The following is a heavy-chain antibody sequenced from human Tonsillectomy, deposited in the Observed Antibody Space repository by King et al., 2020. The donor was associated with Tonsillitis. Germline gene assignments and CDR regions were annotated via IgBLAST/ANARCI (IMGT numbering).Heavy chain of an antibody. V-gene: IGHV1-69*04. Sequence: QLVQSVAEVKKAGSSVKFSCKASRGTFSSYDISWVRLAPGQGLEWMARIIPILAIASYAQKFQGRATITADKSTSTAYMELSSLRSEDTAVYYCASGDFWSGYYNYYYMDVWGKGTAVTVSS. D-gene: IGHD3-3*01. CDR1: RGTFSSYD. J-gene: IGHJ6*03. CDR2: IIPILAIA. CDR3: ASGDFWSGYYNYYYMDV.